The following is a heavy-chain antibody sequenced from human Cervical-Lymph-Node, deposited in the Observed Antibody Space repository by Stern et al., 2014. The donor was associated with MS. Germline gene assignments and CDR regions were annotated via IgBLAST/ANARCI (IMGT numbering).Heavy chain of an antibody. J-gene: IGHJ4*02. CDR3: ATIRVTGAYGNGPPFDY. CDR2: IFHSGST. V-gene: IGHV4-4*02. Sequence: QLQLQESGPGLVKPSGTLSLTCGVSGGSISSSSTWWSWVRQPPGKGLEWIGEIFHSGSTNYNPSLKSRVTISVDKSKNQFSLTLNSVTAADTAVYYCATIRVTGAYGNGPPFDYWGQGTLVTVSS. D-gene: IGHD5-18*01. CDR1: GGSISSSSTW.